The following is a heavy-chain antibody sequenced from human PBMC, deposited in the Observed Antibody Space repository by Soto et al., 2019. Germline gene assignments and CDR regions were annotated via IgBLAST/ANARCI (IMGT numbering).Heavy chain of an antibody. CDR3: ASSWIQLWVPNGMDV. CDR1: TSSSYF. J-gene: IGHJ6*02. Sequence: TSSSYFWGWIRQAPGKGIEWVSAISCSGGSTYYADSVKGRFTISRDNSKNTLYLQMNSLRAEDTAVYYCASSWIQLWVPNGMDVWGQGTTVTVSS. V-gene: IGHV3-23*01. CDR2: ISCSGGST. D-gene: IGHD5-18*01.